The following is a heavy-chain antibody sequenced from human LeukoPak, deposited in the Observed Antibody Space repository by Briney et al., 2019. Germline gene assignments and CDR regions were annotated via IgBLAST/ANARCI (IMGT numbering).Heavy chain of an antibody. CDR1: GFSFSSYA. J-gene: IGHJ5*02. V-gene: IGHV3-23*01. D-gene: IGHD6-19*01. Sequence: PGGSLRLSCAASGFSFSSYAMNWVRQAPGKGLEWVSGISGSGGTTYYADSVKGRFTISRDNSKNTLYLQMNSLRAEDTAVYYCAKDSSGWYHWFDPWGQGTLVTVSS. CDR3: AKDSSGWYHWFDP. CDR2: ISGSGGTT.